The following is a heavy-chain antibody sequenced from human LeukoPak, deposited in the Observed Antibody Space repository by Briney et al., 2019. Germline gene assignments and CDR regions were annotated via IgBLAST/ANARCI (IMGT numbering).Heavy chain of an antibody. Sequence: PGRSLRLSCAASGFTFSSYAMHWVRQAPGKGLEWVAVISYDGSNKYYADSVKGRFTVSRDNAKKSLYLQMNSLRAADTAVYYCARGKVGVAGNSNWFDPWGQGTLVTVSS. D-gene: IGHD6-19*01. J-gene: IGHJ5*02. CDR3: ARGKVGVAGNSNWFDP. CDR2: ISYDGSNK. V-gene: IGHV3-30*04. CDR1: GFTFSSYA.